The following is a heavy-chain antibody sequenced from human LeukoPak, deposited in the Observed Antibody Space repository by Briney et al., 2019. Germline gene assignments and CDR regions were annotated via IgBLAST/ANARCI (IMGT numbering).Heavy chain of an antibody. Sequence: GGSLRLSCAASGFTFTTYTMHWVRQAPGKGLEWVAVISFDGTKKYYADSVKGRFTISRDNSNNMLYLQMSSLRAEDWAIYYCVSDWDGYWGQGTLVTVSS. V-gene: IGHV3-30*04. CDR1: GFTFTTYT. CDR3: VSDWDGY. CDR2: ISFDGTKK. J-gene: IGHJ4*02. D-gene: IGHD1-26*01.